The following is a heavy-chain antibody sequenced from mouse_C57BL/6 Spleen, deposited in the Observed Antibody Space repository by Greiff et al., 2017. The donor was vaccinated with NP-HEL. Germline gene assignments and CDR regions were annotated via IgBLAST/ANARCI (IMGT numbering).Heavy chain of an antibody. V-gene: IGHV1-15*01. CDR1: GYTFTDYE. Sequence: VQLQQSGAELVRPGASVTLSCKASGYTFTDYEMHWVKQTPVHGLEWIGAIDPETGGTAYNQKFKGKAILTAAKSSSTAYMELRSLTSEDSAVYYCTRDGYYGWYFDVWGTGTTVTVSS. J-gene: IGHJ1*03. CDR2: IDPETGGT. D-gene: IGHD2-3*01. CDR3: TRDGYYGWYFDV.